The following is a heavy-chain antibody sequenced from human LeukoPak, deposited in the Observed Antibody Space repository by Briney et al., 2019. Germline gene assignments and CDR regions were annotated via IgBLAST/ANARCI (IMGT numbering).Heavy chain of an antibody. CDR1: GGSVTSGSYY. V-gene: IGHV4-61*02. CDR2: ISASGNT. D-gene: IGHD3-10*01. CDR3: ASSLYYYTSGAGFDY. J-gene: IGHJ4*02. Sequence: SETLSLTCTVSGGSVTSGSYYWSWIRQPAGKGLEWIGRISASGNTDHNPSLKSRVTMSVDTSKNQVSLNLNSVTAADTAVYYCASSLYYYTSGAGFDYWGQGTLVTVSA.